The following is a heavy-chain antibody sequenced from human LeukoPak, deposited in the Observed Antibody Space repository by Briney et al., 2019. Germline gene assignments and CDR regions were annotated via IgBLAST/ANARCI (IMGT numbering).Heavy chain of an antibody. CDR3: ASQLEVAAAGRSGYYYYGMDV. Sequence: GESLKISCKGSGYSFTSYWIGWVRQMPGKGLEWMGIIYPGDSDTRYSPSFQGQVTISADKSISTAYLQWSSLKASDTAMYYCASQLEVAAAGRSGYYYYGMDVWGQGTTVTVSS. V-gene: IGHV5-51*01. CDR1: GYSFTSYW. D-gene: IGHD6-13*01. J-gene: IGHJ6*02. CDR2: IYPGDSDT.